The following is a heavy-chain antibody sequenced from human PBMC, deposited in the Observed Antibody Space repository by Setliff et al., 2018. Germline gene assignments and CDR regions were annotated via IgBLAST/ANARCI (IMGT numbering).Heavy chain of an antibody. CDR2: INPDSGGT. J-gene: IGHJ5*02. CDR1: GYTFTDYY. CDR3: ARGNYGSGSPVYVWFDP. D-gene: IGHD3-10*01. V-gene: IGHV1-2*06. Sequence: ASVKVSCKASGYTFTDYYIHWVRQAPGQGLEWMGRINPDSGGTNYAQKFQGRVTMTRDTSITAAYMELSRLRSDDSAVYYCARGNYGSGSPVYVWFDPWGQGTLVTVSS.